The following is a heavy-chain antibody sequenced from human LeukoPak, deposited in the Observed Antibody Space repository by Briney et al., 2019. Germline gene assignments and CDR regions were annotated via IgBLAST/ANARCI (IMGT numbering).Heavy chain of an antibody. Sequence: ASVKVSCKASGYTFTSYYMHWVRQAPGQGLEWMGIINPSGGSTSYAQTFQGRVTMTRDTSTSTVYMELSSLRSEDTAVYYCARDIPTQWLHPPYNWFDPWGQGTLVTVSS. D-gene: IGHD5-24*01. CDR3: ARDIPTQWLHPPYNWFDP. V-gene: IGHV1-46*01. CDR2: INPSGGST. J-gene: IGHJ5*02. CDR1: GYTFTSYY.